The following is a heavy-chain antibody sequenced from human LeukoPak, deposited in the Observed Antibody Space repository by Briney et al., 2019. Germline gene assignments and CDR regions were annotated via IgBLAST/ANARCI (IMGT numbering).Heavy chain of an antibody. CDR2: ISYDGSNK. D-gene: IGHD3-9*01. V-gene: IGHV3-30*04. Sequence: GGSLRLSCAASGFTFSSYAMHWVRQAPGKGLEWVAVISYDGSNKYYADSVKGRFTISRDNSKNTLYLQMNSLRAEDTAVYYCARDQAARSVLRYFDWLRYFDYWGQGTLVTVSS. CDR1: GFTFSSYA. CDR3: ARDQAARSVLRYFDWLRYFDY. J-gene: IGHJ4*02.